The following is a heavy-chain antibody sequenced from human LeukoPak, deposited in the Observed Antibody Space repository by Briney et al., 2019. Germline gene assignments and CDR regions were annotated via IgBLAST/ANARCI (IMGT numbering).Heavy chain of an antibody. J-gene: IGHJ4*02. CDR2: ISPNSDDT. V-gene: IGHV1-2*02. CDR3: ARGGFDY. Sequence: ASVTLSCKASGYTFTGYYLHWVRQAPGKGLEWMGWISPNSDDTNYAQKFRGRVNMNRDTSISTAYMELSRLRSDDTAIYYCARGGFDYWGQGTLVTVSS. CDR1: GYTFTGYY.